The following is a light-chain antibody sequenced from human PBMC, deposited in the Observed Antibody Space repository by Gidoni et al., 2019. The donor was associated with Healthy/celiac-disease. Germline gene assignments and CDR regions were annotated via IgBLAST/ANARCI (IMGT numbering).Light chain of an antibody. CDR1: QSLLYSSNNKNY. J-gene: IGKJ1*01. CDR3: QQYYSTPA. V-gene: IGKV4-1*01. Sequence: DILMTQSPDSLAVSLGERATINCKSSQSLLYSSNNKNYLAWYQQKPGQPPKLLIYWASTRESGVPDRFSGSGSGTDFTLTISSLQAEDVAVYYCQQYYSTPAFGQGTKVEIK. CDR2: WAS.